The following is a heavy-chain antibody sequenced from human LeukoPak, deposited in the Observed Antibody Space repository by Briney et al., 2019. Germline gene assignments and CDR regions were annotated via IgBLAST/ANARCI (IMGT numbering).Heavy chain of an antibody. CDR1: GFTFSSYA. CDR3: AKADSYGGNSQLFDS. V-gene: IGHV3-23*01. D-gene: IGHD4-23*01. Sequence: PGGSLRLSCAASGFTFSSYAMTWVRQAPGKGLEWVAGISGSDGSTYYADSVKGRFTITRDNSKNTLYLQMNNLRAEDAAIYYCAKADSYGGNSQLFDSWGQGTLVTVSS. J-gene: IGHJ4*02. CDR2: ISGSDGST.